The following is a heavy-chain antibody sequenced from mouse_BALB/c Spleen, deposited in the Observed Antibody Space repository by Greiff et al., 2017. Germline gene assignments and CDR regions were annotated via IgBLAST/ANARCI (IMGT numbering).Heavy chain of an antibody. J-gene: IGHJ1*01. Sequence: EVKLMESGPELVKPGASVKISCKASGYSFTGYFMNWVKQSHGKSLEWIGRINPYNGDTFYNQKFKGKATLTVDKSSSTAHMELLSLTSEDSAVYYCGREDYYGSSRYFDVWGAGTTVTVSS. V-gene: IGHV1-37*01. D-gene: IGHD1-1*01. CDR1: GYSFTGYF. CDR2: INPYNGDT. CDR3: GREDYYGSSRYFDV.